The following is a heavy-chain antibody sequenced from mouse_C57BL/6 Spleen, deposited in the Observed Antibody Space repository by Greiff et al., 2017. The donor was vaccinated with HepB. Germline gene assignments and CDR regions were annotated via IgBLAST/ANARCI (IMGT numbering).Heavy chain of an antibody. J-gene: IGHJ3*01. V-gene: IGHV3-6*01. CDR2: ISYDGSN. CDR3: ASYDYDGAWFAC. Sequence: DVQLQESGPGLVKPSQSLSLTCSVTGYSITSGYYWNWIRQFPGNKLEWMGYISYDGSNNYNPSLKNRISITRDTSKNQFFLKLNSVTTEDTATYYCASYDYDGAWFACWGQGTLVTVSA. CDR1: GYSITSGYY. D-gene: IGHD2-4*01.